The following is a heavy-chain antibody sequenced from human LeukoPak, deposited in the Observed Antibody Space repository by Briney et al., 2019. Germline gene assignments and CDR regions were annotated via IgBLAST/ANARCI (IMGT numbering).Heavy chain of an antibody. J-gene: IGHJ4*02. CDR2: INQDGGEK. V-gene: IGHV3-7*01. CDR1: GFTFSSDW. D-gene: IGHD3-10*01. CDR3: VRDKRG. Sequence: GGSLRLSCAGSGFTFSSDWMGWVRQTPEKGLEWVANINQDGGEKHYVDSVKGRFTISRDNAKNSLYLQMNSLRAEDTAVYYCVRDKRGWGQGDLVTVSS.